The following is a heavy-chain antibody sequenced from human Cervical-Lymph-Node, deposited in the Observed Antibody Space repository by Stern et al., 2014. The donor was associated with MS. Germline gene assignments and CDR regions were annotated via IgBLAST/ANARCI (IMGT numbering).Heavy chain of an antibody. D-gene: IGHD6-19*01. CDR3: GSRGGHSSGWAIDY. CDR2: ISNSGNSM. V-gene: IGHV3-48*04. Sequence: EVQLVESEGGLVQPGGSLRLSCAASGLTFSSYMMNWVRQAPGKGLEWISYISNSGNSMYYADSVKGRFTISRDNAKNSLYLQMNSLRVEDTAVYYCGSRGGHSSGWAIDYWGQGALVTVSS. J-gene: IGHJ4*02. CDR1: GLTFSSYM.